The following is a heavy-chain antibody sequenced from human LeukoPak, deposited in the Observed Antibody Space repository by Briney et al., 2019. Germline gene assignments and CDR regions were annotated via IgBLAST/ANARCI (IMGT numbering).Heavy chain of an antibody. Sequence: GGSLRLSCAASGFTFSSYGLHWVRQAPGKGLEWVAVISYDGSNKYYADSAKGRFTISRDNSKNTLYLQMNSLRAEDTAVYYCAKDLTRRRYSSGFDYWGQGTLVTVSS. CDR1: GFTFSSYG. D-gene: IGHD6-19*01. J-gene: IGHJ4*02. CDR2: ISYDGSNK. V-gene: IGHV3-30*18. CDR3: AKDLTRRRYSSGFDY.